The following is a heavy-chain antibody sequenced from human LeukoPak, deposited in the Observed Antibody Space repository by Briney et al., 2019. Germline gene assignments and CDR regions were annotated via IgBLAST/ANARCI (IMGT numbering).Heavy chain of an antibody. CDR3: ARDMPNDSTLDY. CDR1: GYTFTSHG. J-gene: IGHJ4*02. Sequence: ASVKVSCKASGYTFTSHGISWVRQAPGQGLEWMGWISAYNGNTNYAQKLQGRVTMTTDTSTSTAYMELRSLRSDDTAVYYCARDMPNDSTLDYWGQGTLVTVSS. D-gene: IGHD1-1*01. V-gene: IGHV1-18*01. CDR2: ISAYNGNT.